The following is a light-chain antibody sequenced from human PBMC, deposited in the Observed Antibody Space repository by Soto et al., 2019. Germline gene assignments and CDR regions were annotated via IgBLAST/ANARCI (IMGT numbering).Light chain of an antibody. V-gene: IGKV4-1*01. Sequence: DIVMTQSPDSLAVSLGERATINCKSSQSVLFRSDNTNYLAWYQQRSGQPPKLLIYWASTRESGVPDRFSGSGSGTDFTLAISSLQAEDVAVYYCQQYYTSPDTFGQGTKLEIK. CDR1: QSVLFRSDNTNY. CDR2: WAS. CDR3: QQYYTSPDT. J-gene: IGKJ2*01.